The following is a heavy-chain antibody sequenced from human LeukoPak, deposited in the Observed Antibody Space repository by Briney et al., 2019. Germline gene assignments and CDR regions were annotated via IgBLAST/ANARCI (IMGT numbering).Heavy chain of an antibody. J-gene: IGHJ4*02. D-gene: IGHD2-21*02. CDR2: INHSGST. CDR1: GGSFSGYY. Sequence: SETLSLTCAVYGGSFSGYYWSWIRQPPGNGLEWIGEINHSGSTNYNPSLKSRVTISVDTSKNQFSLKLSSVTAADTAVYYCARVEYCGADCCHFDYWGQGTLVTVSS. V-gene: IGHV4-34*01. CDR3: ARVEYCGADCCHFDY.